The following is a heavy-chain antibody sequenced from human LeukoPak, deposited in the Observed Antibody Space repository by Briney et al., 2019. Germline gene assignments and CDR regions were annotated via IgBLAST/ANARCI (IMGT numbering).Heavy chain of an antibody. D-gene: IGHD1-26*01. CDR3: ASSLFGGSYSLAY. J-gene: IGHJ4*02. CDR1: GGSISSYY. V-gene: IGHV4-59*01. Sequence: SETLSLTCTVSGGSISSYYWSWIRQPPGKRLEWIGYMHYSGNANYNPSLKSRVTMSVDTSKNQFSLKLTSVTAADTAVYYCASSLFGGSYSLAYWGQGTLVTVSS. CDR2: MHYSGNA.